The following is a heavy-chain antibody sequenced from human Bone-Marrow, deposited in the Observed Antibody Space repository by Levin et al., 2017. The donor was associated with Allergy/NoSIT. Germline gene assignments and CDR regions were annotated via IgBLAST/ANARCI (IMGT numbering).Heavy chain of an antibody. V-gene: IGHV3-9*01. Sequence: PGGSLRLSCAASGFTFDDYAMHWVRQAPGKGLEWVSGISWNSGSIGYADSVKGRFTISRDNAKNSLYLQMNSLRAEDTALYYCAKANWEAVAAQRSYFDYWGQGTLVTVSS. CDR2: ISWNSGSI. CDR3: AKANWEAVAAQRSYFDY. CDR1: GFTFDDYA. J-gene: IGHJ4*02. D-gene: IGHD6-19*01.